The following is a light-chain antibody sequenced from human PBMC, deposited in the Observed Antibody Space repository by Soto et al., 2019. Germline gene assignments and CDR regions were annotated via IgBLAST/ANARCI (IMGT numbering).Light chain of an antibody. CDR1: QSVSSSY. V-gene: IGKV3-20*01. Sequence: EIVLTQSPGTLSLSPGERATLSCRASQSVSSSYLAWYQQKPGQAPRLLIYGASSRATGIPDRFSGSGSQIDFTLTICRLEPEDSGVYYCQPYGSSPRTFGQGTKVEIK. CDR3: QPYGSSPRT. CDR2: GAS. J-gene: IGKJ1*01.